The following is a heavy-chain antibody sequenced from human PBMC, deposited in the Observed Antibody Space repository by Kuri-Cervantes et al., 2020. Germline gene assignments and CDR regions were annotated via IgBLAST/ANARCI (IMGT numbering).Heavy chain of an antibody. CDR1: GGTFSSYS. D-gene: IGHD4-11*01. V-gene: IGHV1-69*13. CDR2: LTPIFGTP. J-gene: IGHJ6*03. Sequence: SVKVSCKASGGTFSSYSFHWVRQAPGQGLEWMGVLTPIFGTPKYAQRFQDRVTITADDSTSTAYMELRSLRSGDTAVYYCASLVYDYFNYRYHYYMDVWGKGTTVTVSS. CDR3: ASLVYDYFNYRYHYYMDV.